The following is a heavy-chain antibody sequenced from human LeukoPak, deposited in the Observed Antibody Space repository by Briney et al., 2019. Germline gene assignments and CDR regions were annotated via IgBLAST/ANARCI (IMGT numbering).Heavy chain of an antibody. J-gene: IGHJ5*02. CDR1: GGSISSSPYY. CDR3: AKGAGGFSYYNWFDP. CDR2: IYYSGTT. Sequence: SETLSLTCTVSGGSISSSPYYWGWIRQPPGQGLEWIGSIYYSGTTHYSPSLESRVTISVDTSKNQFSLKLASVTAADTAIYYCAKGAGGFSYYNWFDPWGQGTLVTVSS. V-gene: IGHV4-39*07. D-gene: IGHD5-18*01.